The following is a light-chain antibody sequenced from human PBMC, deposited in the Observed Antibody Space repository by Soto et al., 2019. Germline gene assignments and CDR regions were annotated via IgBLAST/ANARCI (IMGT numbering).Light chain of an antibody. J-gene: IGLJ1*01. CDR3: AAWDDSLNGAV. V-gene: IGLV1-44*01. CDR2: NNN. Sequence: QSVLTQPPSASGTPGQRVTISCSGSNSNIGSNTVSWYQQLPGTAPKLLIYNNNQRPSGVPDRFSGSKSGTSASLAISGLQSEDEADYYCAAWDDSLNGAVFGTGTKLTVL. CDR1: NSNIGSNT.